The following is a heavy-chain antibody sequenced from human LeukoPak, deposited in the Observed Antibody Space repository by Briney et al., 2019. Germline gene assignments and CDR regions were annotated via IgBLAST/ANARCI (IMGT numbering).Heavy chain of an antibody. CDR2: ISSSSSYI. Sequence: PGGSLRLSCAASGFTFSSYSMNWVRQAPGKGLGWVSSISSSSSYIYYADSVKGRFTISRDNAKNSLYLQMNSLRAEDTAVYYCARGGVTTRRGEFYYWGQGTLVTVSS. V-gene: IGHV3-21*01. J-gene: IGHJ4*02. CDR3: ARGGVTTRRGEFYY. CDR1: GFTFSSYS. D-gene: IGHD4-17*01.